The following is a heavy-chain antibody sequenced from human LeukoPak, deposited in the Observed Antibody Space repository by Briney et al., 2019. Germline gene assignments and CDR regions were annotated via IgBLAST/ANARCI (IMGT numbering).Heavy chain of an antibody. CDR2: ISYDGSNK. CDR3: ARDPDSGSYYFDY. Sequence: GGSLRLSCAASGFTFSSYAMPWVRQAPGKGLEWVAVISYDGSNKYYADSVKGRFTISRDNSKNTLYLQMNSLRAEDTAVYYCARDPDSGSYYFDYWGQGTLVTVSS. CDR1: GFTFSSYA. V-gene: IGHV3-30-3*01. D-gene: IGHD1-26*01. J-gene: IGHJ4*02.